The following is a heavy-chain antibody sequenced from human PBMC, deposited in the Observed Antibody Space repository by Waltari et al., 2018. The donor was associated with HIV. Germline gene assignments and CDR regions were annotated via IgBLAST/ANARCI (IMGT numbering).Heavy chain of an antibody. Sequence: QVQLQQWGAGLLKPSETLSLTCAVYGGSFSGYYWTWIRQPPGKGLEWIGEINHSGSTNYNPSLKSRVTISVDTSKNQFSLKLSSVTAADTAVYYCARGPTTVLDYWGQGTLVTVSS. V-gene: IGHV4-34*01. J-gene: IGHJ4*02. CDR3: ARGPTTVLDY. D-gene: IGHD4-17*01. CDR1: GGSFSGYY. CDR2: INHSGST.